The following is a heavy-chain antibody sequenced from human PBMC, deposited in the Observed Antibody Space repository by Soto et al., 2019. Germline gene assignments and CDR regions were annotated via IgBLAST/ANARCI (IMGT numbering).Heavy chain of an antibody. V-gene: IGHV1-18*01. D-gene: IGHD3-22*01. CDR1: AYTWTSYT. J-gene: IGHJ4*02. CDR3: ARQNYYDRNYYYYIVDS. CDR2: ISAYKGNT. Sequence: QVQLVQSGAEVKKPGASVKVSCKASAYTWTSYTIVWVRQAPGQDLEWMGCISAYKGNTNYAQNLHGRVSMTTDRSPSTASIEQRSLISGAPAVYYCARQNYYDRNYYYYIVDSWGQGTLVTVSS.